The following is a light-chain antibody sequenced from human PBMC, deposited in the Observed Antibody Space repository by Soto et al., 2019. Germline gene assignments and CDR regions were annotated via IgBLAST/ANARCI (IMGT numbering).Light chain of an antibody. CDR2: GAS. CDR3: QQYGVSPRT. CDR1: QSVGTS. V-gene: IGKV3-20*01. J-gene: IGKJ1*01. Sequence: EIVLTQSPVTLSLSPGERGTLSCRASQSVGTSLAWYQQKPGQAPRLLIYGASNRATGIPDRFSGSGSGTDFTLTICKLEPEDFAVYHCQQYGVSPRTFGQGTKVDIK.